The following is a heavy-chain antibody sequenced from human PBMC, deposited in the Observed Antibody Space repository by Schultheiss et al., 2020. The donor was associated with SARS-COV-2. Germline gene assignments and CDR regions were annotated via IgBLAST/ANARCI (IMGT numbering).Heavy chain of an antibody. CDR3: ARRGCSGGSCYYSDWFDP. D-gene: IGHD2-15*01. Sequence: SETLSLTCSVSGGSISGYFWSWIRQPPGKGLEWIGYFYNSGSPNYNPSLKSRVTISVDTSKNQFSLKLSSVTAADTAVYYCARRGCSGGSCYYSDWFDPWGQGTLVTVSS. CDR1: GGSISGYF. J-gene: IGHJ5*02. CDR2: FYNSGSP. V-gene: IGHV4-4*08.